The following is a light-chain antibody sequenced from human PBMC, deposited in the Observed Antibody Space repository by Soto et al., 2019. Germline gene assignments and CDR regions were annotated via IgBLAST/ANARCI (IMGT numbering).Light chain of an antibody. Sequence: QSVLTQPASVSGSPGQSITISCTGSSSDIGGYNYVSWYQQYPGKAPKLKIYEVSNRPSGISNRFSASKSGNTASLTISGIQAEDETDYYCSSYTNSDTWVFGGETKVTVL. CDR2: EVS. CDR1: SSDIGGYNY. CDR3: SSYTNSDTWV. V-gene: IGLV2-14*01. J-gene: IGLJ3*02.